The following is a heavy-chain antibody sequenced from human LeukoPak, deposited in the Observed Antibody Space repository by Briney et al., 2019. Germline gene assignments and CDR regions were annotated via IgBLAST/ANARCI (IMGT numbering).Heavy chain of an antibody. CDR3: AREAYCSSTSCSLYYFDY. J-gene: IGHJ4*02. V-gene: IGHV3-48*01. Sequence: GGSLRLSCAASGFTFSSYSMNWVRQAPGKGLEWVSYISSSSSTIYYADSVKGRFTISRDNAKNSLYLQMNSLRAEDTAVYYCAREAYCSSTSCSLYYFDYWGQGTLVTVSS. D-gene: IGHD2-2*01. CDR1: GFTFSSYS. CDR2: ISSSSSTI.